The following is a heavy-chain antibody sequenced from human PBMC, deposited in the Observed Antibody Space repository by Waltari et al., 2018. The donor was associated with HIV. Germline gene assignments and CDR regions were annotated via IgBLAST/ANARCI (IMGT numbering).Heavy chain of an antibody. Sequence: QVQLQESGPGLVKPSETLSLTCAVSGYSISSGYYWGWIRQPPGKGLEWIGSIYHSGSTYYNPSRKSRVTISVDTSKNQFALKLSSVTAADTAVYYCARADSSSWYGGYYYYGMDVWGQGTTVTVSS. CDR3: ARADSSSWYGGYYYYGMDV. J-gene: IGHJ6*02. V-gene: IGHV4-38-2*01. CDR1: GYSISSGYY. D-gene: IGHD6-13*01. CDR2: IYHSGST.